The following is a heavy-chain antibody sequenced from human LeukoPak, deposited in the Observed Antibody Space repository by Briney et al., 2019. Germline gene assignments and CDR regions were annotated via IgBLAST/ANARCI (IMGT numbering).Heavy chain of an antibody. CDR3: SRDTDNYDGSGYLFDY. CDR1: GYTFTTYG. Sequence: GASVKVSCKASGYTFTTYGISWVRQAPGRGLEWMGWISTYNGDTNYAQKLQGRITMTTDASTSTAYMELRSLRSDDTAVYYCSRDTDNYDGSGYLFDYWGQGTLVTVSS. D-gene: IGHD3-22*01. CDR2: ISTYNGDT. J-gene: IGHJ4*02. V-gene: IGHV1-18*01.